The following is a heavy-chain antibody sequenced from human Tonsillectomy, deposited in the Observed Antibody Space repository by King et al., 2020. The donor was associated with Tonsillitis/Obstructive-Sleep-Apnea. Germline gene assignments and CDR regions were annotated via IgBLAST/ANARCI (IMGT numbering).Heavy chain of an antibody. J-gene: IGHJ5*02. CDR2: IRTKANSYAT. D-gene: IGHD6-6*01. Sequence: VQLVESGGGLVQPGGSLKLSCVASGFIFSGSAMHWVRQASGKGLEWVGRIRTKANSYATTYAASVKGRFTISRDDSKNTAYLQMNSLKTEDTAVYYCTRRSSSSISNWFDPWGQGTLVTVSS. CDR3: TRRSSSSISNWFDP. V-gene: IGHV3-73*02. CDR1: GFIFSGSA.